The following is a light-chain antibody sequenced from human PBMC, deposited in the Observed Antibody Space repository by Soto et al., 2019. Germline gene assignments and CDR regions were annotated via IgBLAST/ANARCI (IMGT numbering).Light chain of an antibody. CDR3: AAWDDSLNGVV. CDR2: SNN. Sequence: QSVLTQPPSASGTPGQRVTISCSGNSSNIGSNTVNWYQQLPGTAPKLLIYSNNQRPSGVPDRFSGSKSDTSASLAISGLQSEDEDDYYCAAWDDSLNGVVFGGGTKRTVL. J-gene: IGLJ2*01. CDR1: SSNIGSNT. V-gene: IGLV1-44*01.